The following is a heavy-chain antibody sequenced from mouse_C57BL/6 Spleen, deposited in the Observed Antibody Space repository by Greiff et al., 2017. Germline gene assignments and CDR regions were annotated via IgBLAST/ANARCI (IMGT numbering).Heavy chain of an antibody. V-gene: IGHV2-9-1*01. CDR1: GFSLTSYA. CDR3: ARRVIYYYGSSYGDYYAMDY. J-gene: IGHJ4*01. CDR2: IWTGGGT. Sequence: VQLQESGPGLVAPSQSLSITCTVSGFSLTSYAISWVRQPPGKGLEWLGVIWTGGGTNYNSALKSRLSISKDNSKSQVFLKMNSLQTDDTARYYCARRVIYYYGSSYGDYYAMDYCGQGTSVTVSS. D-gene: IGHD1-1*01.